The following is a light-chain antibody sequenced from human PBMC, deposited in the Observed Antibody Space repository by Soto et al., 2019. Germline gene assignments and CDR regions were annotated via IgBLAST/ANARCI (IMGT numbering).Light chain of an antibody. Sequence: QSVLTQPPSVSAAPGQKVAISCSGSSSNIENNDVSWYQQFPGTAPKLLIYDNNRRPSGIPDRFSGSKSDTSATLGITGLQTGDEAHYYCGTWDNSLSAAVFGGGTKVTVL. CDR1: SSNIENND. V-gene: IGLV1-51*01. J-gene: IGLJ3*02. CDR2: DNN. CDR3: GTWDNSLSAAV.